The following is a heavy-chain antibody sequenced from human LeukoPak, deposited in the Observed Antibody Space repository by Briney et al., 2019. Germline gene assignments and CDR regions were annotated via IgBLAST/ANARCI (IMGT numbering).Heavy chain of an antibody. CDR1: AFTSTSYA. V-gene: IGHV3-23*01. D-gene: IGHD5-12*01. CDR3: AKGSGVATPPLDY. CDR2: TRGLGGPT. J-gene: IGHJ4*02. Sequence: GGSLRLSCAPSAFTSTSYAMSWVSQAPGKGLEWVSTTRGLGGPTNYADSVKGRLTICRHISEKTLYLQMNSLRADDTAVYYCAKGSGVATPPLDYWGQGTLVTVSS.